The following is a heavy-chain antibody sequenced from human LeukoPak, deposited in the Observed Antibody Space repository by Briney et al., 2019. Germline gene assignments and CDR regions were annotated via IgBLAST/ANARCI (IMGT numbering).Heavy chain of an antibody. J-gene: IGHJ4*02. Sequence: GGSLRLSCAASGFTFSNYAMSWVRQAPGKGLEWVSAISGSGGSTYYADSVKGRFIISRDNSKNTLYLQMNSLRAEDTAVYYCAKYGYYDFWSGTYYFDYWGQGTLVTVSS. V-gene: IGHV3-23*01. CDR1: GFTFSNYA. CDR2: ISGSGGST. CDR3: AKYGYYDFWSGTYYFDY. D-gene: IGHD3-3*01.